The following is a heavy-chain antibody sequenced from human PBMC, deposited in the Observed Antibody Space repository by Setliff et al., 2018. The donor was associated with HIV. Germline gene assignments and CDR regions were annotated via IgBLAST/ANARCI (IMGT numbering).Heavy chain of an antibody. V-gene: IGHV4-34*10. Sequence: SETLSLTCAVYGGSFNGYYWSWIRQPPGKGLEWIGEINHSGSTNYNPSLKSRVTMSVDTSKNQFSLKVNSVTAADTAVYYCARSPRIGVAGEFEYWGQGTLVTVSS. J-gene: IGHJ4*02. CDR1: GGSFNGYY. CDR3: ARSPRIGVAGEFEY. CDR2: INHSGST. D-gene: IGHD6-19*01.